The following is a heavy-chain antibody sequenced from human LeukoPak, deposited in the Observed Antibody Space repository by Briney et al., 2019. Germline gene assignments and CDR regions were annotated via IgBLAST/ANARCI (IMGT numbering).Heavy chain of an antibody. D-gene: IGHD6-6*01. CDR2: ISSSGSTI. CDR1: GFTFSDYY. V-gene: IGHV3-11*01. CDR3: ARGPPTSIAARGRPYYYYGMDV. Sequence: GGSLRLSCAASGFTFSDYYMSWIRQAPGKGLEWVSYISSSGSTIYYADSVKGRFTISRDNAKNSLHLQMNSLRAEDTAVYYCARGPPTSIAARGRPYYYYGMDVWGQGTTVTVSS. J-gene: IGHJ6*02.